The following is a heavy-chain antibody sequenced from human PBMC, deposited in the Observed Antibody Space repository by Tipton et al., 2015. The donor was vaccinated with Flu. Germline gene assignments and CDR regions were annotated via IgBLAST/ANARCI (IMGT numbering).Heavy chain of an antibody. V-gene: IGHV4-31*03. CDR1: GGSISSGGYY. J-gene: IGHJ4*02. CDR2: IYYSGST. CDR3: ASSQTGTSIFDY. D-gene: IGHD1-1*01. Sequence: TLSLTCTVSGGSISSGGYYWSWIRQHPGKGLEWIGYIYYSGSTYYNPSLKSRVTISVDTSKNQFSLKLSSVTAADTAVYYCASSQTGTSIFDYWGQGTLVTVSS.